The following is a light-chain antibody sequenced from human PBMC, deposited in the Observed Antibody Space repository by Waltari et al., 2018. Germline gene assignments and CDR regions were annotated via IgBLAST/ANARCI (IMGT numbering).Light chain of an antibody. CDR2: GAS. J-gene: IGKJ5*01. CDR1: QTLSNTY. Sequence: EIVLTQSPGTLSLSPGERATLSCRSSQTLSNTYLAWYQPKPGQPPRLLIYGASSRATGISDRFSGSGSGTDFTLTISRLEPEDFAVYYCQQYGSLFGPGTRLEIK. CDR3: QQYGSL. V-gene: IGKV3-20*01.